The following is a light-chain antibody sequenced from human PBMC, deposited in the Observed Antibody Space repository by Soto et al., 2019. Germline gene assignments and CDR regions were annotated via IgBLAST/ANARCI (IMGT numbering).Light chain of an antibody. CDR3: QQTFVSPLT. V-gene: IGKV1-39*01. CDR1: QTIGTS. Sequence: DVQLTQSPSSLSASVGDRVTIACRASQTIGTSLNWYQHRPGRAPKLLMYAVSSLQSGVPSKFSGSGSGTDFTLTISSLHPEDCATYYCQQTFVSPLTFGGGTNVAIK. J-gene: IGKJ4*01. CDR2: AVS.